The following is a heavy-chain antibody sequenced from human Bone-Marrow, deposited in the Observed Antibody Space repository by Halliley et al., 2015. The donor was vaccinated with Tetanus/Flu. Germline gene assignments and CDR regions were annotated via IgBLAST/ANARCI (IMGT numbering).Heavy chain of an antibody. CDR3: AKMRHISGRVDPFDY. CDR1: GFTFSNYA. Sequence: CAASGFTFSNYAMSWVRQAPGNGLEWVSAVSGGGASRYYADSVKGRFTISRDNSKNTLYLQMNALRAGDTAVYFCAKMRHISGRVDPFDYWGQGALVTVSS. D-gene: IGHD6-19*01. CDR2: VSGGGASR. J-gene: IGHJ4*02. V-gene: IGHV3-23*01.